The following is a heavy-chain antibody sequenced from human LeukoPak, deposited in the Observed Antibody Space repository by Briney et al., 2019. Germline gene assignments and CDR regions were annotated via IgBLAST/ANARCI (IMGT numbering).Heavy chain of an antibody. D-gene: IGHD6-6*01. Sequence: GGSLRLSCAASGFTFSSYWMSWVRQAPGKGLEWVANIKQDGSEKYYVDSVKGRFTISRDNAKNSLYLQMNSLRAEDTAVYYCARQSPSPGLAHFDYWGQGTLVTVSS. J-gene: IGHJ4*02. CDR2: IKQDGSEK. CDR3: ARQSPSPGLAHFDY. V-gene: IGHV3-7*01. CDR1: GFTFSSYW.